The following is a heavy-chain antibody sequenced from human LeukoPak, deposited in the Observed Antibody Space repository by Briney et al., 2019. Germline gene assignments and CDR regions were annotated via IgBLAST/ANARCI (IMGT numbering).Heavy chain of an antibody. J-gene: IGHJ4*02. CDR2: INHSGST. Sequence: SETLSLTCAVYGGSFSGYYWSWIRQPPGKGLEWIGEINHSGSTNYNPSLKSRVTISVDTSKNQFSLKLSSVTAADTAVYHCARAFSSWSNTAIDYWGQGTLVTVSS. CDR3: ARAFSSWSNTAIDY. V-gene: IGHV4-34*01. D-gene: IGHD6-13*01. CDR1: GGSFSGYY.